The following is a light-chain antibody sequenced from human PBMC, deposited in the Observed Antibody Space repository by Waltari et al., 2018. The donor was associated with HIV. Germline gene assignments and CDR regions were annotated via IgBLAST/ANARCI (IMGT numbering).Light chain of an antibody. CDR2: WAS. J-gene: IGKJ2*01. CDR1: QSVLYSSNNMNY. CDR3: QQYYTTPYA. Sequence: DIVMTQSPDSLSVSLGERATINCKSSQSVLYSSNNMNYLAWYQQKPGQPPKLLIYWASTRKSGVPNRFSGSVSGTDFTLTISSLRAEDVGIYYCQQYYTTPYAFGQGTKLEIK. V-gene: IGKV4-1*01.